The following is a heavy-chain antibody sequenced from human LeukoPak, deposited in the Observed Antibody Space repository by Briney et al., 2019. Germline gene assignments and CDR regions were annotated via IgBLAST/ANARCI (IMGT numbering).Heavy chain of an antibody. CDR3: ARDTQEEGSGSSEGDY. D-gene: IGHD3-10*01. J-gene: IGHJ4*02. Sequence: GGSLRLSCAASGFTFSDYYMSWIRQAPGKGLEWVSYISSSGSTIYYADSVKGRFTISRDNAKNSLYLQMNSLRAEDTAVYYCARDTQEEGSGSSEGDYWGQGTLVTVSS. CDR1: GFTFSDYY. V-gene: IGHV3-11*01. CDR2: ISSSGSTI.